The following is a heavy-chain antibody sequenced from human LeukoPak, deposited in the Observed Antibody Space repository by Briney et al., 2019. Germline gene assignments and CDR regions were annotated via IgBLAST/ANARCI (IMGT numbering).Heavy chain of an antibody. CDR2: MNPNSGNT. D-gene: IGHD4-17*01. V-gene: IGHV1-8*03. Sequence: ASVKVSCKASGYTFTSYDINWVRQATGQGLEWMGWMNPNSGNTGYAQKFQGRVTITRNTSISTAYMELSSLRSEDTAVYYCARDDYGSNCLDYWGQGTLVTVSS. J-gene: IGHJ4*02. CDR3: ARDDYGSNCLDY. CDR1: GYTFTSYD.